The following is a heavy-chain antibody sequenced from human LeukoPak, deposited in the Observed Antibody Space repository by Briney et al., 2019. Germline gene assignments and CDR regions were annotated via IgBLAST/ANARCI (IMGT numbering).Heavy chain of an antibody. D-gene: IGHD3-9*01. J-gene: IGHJ4*02. CDR1: GVSITSYY. Sequence: NSSETLSLTCTVSGVSITSYYWSWIRQPPGKGLEWIGYTYYTGSTNYNPSLKSRVTISVDTSRNQFSLKLSSVTAADTAVYYCARETFDWFIDHWGQGTLVTVSS. V-gene: IGHV4-59*01. CDR3: ARETFDWFIDH. CDR2: TYYTGST.